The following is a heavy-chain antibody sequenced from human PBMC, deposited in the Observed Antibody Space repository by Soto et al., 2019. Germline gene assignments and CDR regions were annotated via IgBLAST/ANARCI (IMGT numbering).Heavy chain of an antibody. CDR1: GFTVSNNY. V-gene: IGHV3-53*01. J-gene: IGHJ4*02. CDR2: IYSGGYT. Sequence: EVQLVESGGGLIQPGGSLRLSCAVSGFTVSNNYMSWVRQAPGKGLEGVSVIYSGGYTAYGDSVKGRFTISRDNSKNTLYLQMNSLRAEDTALYYCAKALSSGSTDFDYWGQGTLVTVSS. CDR3: AKALSSGSTDFDY. D-gene: IGHD6-19*01.